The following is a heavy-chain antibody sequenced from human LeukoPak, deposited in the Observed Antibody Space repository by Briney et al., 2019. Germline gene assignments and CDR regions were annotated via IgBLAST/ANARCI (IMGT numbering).Heavy chain of an antibody. CDR2: INHSGST. CDR1: GGSVSSGSYY. CDR3: ARGRSRYYYDSTGSFLGSPIDY. J-gene: IGHJ4*02. Sequence: SETLSLTCTVSGGSVSSGSYYWSWIRQPPGKGLEWIGEINHSGSTNYNPSLKSRVTISVDTSKNQLSLKLSSVTAADTAVYYCARGRSRYYYDSTGSFLGSPIDYWGQGTLVTVSS. D-gene: IGHD3-22*01. V-gene: IGHV4-61*01.